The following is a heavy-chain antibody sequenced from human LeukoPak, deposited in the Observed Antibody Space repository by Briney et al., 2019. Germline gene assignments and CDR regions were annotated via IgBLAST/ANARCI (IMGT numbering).Heavy chain of an antibody. D-gene: IGHD2-21*02. CDR3: ARDLEGEYCGGDCYAFQH. CDR1: GGSISSSSYY. J-gene: IGHJ1*01. Sequence: SETLSLTCTVSGGSISSSSYYWGWIRQPPGKGLEWIGSIYYSGSTYYNPSLKSRVTISVDTSKNQFSLKLSSVTAADTAVYYCARDLEGEYCGGDCYAFQHWGRGTLVTVSS. CDR2: IYYSGST. V-gene: IGHV4-39*07.